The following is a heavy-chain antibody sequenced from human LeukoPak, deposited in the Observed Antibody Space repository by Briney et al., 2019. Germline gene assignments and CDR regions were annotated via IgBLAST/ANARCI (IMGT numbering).Heavy chain of an antibody. CDR2: IYYIGST. V-gene: IGHV4-61*01. CDR3: ARTGSTVTMLYPFDH. D-gene: IGHD4-17*01. Sequence: SETLSLTCTVSGGSVSSASYYWSWIRQPPGKGLEWIGYIYYIGSTNYNPSLKSRVTISGDTSKNQFSLKLSSVTAADTAVYYCARTGSTVTMLYPFDHWGQGTLVTVSS. J-gene: IGHJ4*02. CDR1: GGSVSSASYY.